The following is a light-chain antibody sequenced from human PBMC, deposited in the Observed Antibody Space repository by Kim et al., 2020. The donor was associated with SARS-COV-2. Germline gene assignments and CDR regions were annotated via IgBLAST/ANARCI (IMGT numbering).Light chain of an antibody. V-gene: IGLV3-21*04. J-gene: IGLJ3*02. CDR2: YDS. Sequence: SYELTQPPSVSVAPGKTARITCGGNNIGSKSVPWYQQKPGQAPVLVIYYDSDRHSGIPERFSGSNSGNTATLTISRVEAGDEADYYCQVWDSSSDHPVFGGGTQLTVL. CDR3: QVWDSSSDHPV. CDR1: NIGSKS.